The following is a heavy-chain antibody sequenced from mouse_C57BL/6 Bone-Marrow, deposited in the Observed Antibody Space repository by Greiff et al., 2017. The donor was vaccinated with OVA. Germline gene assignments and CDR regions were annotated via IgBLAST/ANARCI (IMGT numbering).Heavy chain of an antibody. D-gene: IGHD2-4*01. CDR1: GYTFTSYW. CDR2: IDPSDSET. Sequence: QVQLQQPGAELVRPGSSVKLSCKASGYTFTSYWMHWVKQRPIQGLEWIGNIDPSDSETHYNQKFKDKATLTVDKSSSTAYMQLSSLTSEDSAVYYCASEDYDPSWFAYWGQGTLVTVSA. CDR3: ASEDYDPSWFAY. V-gene: IGHV1-52*01. J-gene: IGHJ3*01.